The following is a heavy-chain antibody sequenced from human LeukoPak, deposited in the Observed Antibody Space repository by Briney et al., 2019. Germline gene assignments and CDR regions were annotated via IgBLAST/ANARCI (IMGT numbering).Heavy chain of an antibody. J-gene: IGHJ4*02. CDR3: ARDIKGADDY. D-gene: IGHD1-26*01. Sequence: GASVEVSCKASGYTFTGCYIHWVRQAPGQGLEWMGWINPNSGGTNYAQKFQGRVTMTRDTSISTAYMELSRLRSDDTAVYYCARDIKGADDYWGQGTLVTVSS. V-gene: IGHV1-2*02. CDR1: GYTFTGCY. CDR2: INPNSGGT.